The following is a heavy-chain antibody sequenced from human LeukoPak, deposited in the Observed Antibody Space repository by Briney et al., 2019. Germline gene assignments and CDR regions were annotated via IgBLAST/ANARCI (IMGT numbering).Heavy chain of an antibody. J-gene: IGHJ4*02. V-gene: IGHV3-23*01. CDR2: IKNDAATT. CDR3: AKVYHDSGCLIDY. CDR1: GFTFSNYA. Sequence: VGSLRLSCAASGFTFSNYAMTCVRQALGKGLEWVSTIKNDAATTDYADSVKGRFTISRDNSKNTLYLQMNSLRAEDTAIYYCAKVYHDSGCLIDYWGQGTLVTVSS. D-gene: IGHD6-19*01.